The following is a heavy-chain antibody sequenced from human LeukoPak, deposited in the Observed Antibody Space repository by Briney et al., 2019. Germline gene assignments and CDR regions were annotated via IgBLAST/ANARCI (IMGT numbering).Heavy chain of an antibody. J-gene: IGHJ4*02. CDR3: ARADSGGNSDY. CDR2: IYYSGST. D-gene: IGHD4-23*01. CDR1: GGSISSSSYY. V-gene: IGHV4-39*07. Sequence: SETLSLTCTVSGGSISSSSYYWGWIRQPPGKGLEWIGSIYYSGSTDFNPSLKSRVTMSVDTSKNQFSLKLSSVTAADTAVYYCARADSGGNSDYWGQGTLVTVSS.